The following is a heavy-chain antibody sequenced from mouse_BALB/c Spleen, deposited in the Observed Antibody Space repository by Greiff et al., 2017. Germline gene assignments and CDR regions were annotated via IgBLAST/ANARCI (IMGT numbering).Heavy chain of an antibody. D-gene: IGHD4-1*02. CDR3: ASPNWDGYAMDY. V-gene: IGHV3-8*02. Sequence: EVKLMESGPSLVKPSQTLSLTCSVTGDSITSGYWNWIRKFPGNKLEYMGYISYSGSTYYNPSLKSRISITRDTSKNQYYLQLNSVTTEDTATYYCASPNWDGYAMDYWGQGTSVTVSS. CDR1: GDSITSGY. CDR2: ISYSGST. J-gene: IGHJ4*01.